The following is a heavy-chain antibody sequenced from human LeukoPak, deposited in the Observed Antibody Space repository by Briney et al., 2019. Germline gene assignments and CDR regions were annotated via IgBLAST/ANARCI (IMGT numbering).Heavy chain of an antibody. D-gene: IGHD2-8*01. Sequence: GGSLRLSCAASGFTLSSNWMNWVRQAPGKGLEWVAIIKQDGSEKYYVDSVKGRFTISRDDVKNSLYLQMNSLRAEDTAVYYCARGNGFIIDYWGQGTLVTVSS. V-gene: IGHV3-7*01. CDR3: ARGNGFIIDY. J-gene: IGHJ4*02. CDR1: GFTLSSNW. CDR2: IKQDGSEK.